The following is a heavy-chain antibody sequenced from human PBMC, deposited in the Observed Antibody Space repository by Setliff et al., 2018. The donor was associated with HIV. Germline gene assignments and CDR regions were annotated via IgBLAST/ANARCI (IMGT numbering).Heavy chain of an antibody. J-gene: IGHJ5*02. D-gene: IGHD3-10*01. CDR1: RGSISITSYY. CDR3: ATYADRESNRFDP. V-gene: IGHV4-39*01. CDR2: MYYSGST. Sequence: SETLSLTCTVSRGSISITSYYWGWIRQPPGKGLEWIGSMYYSGSTYCNPSLKSRVTISVDTSKNQFSLKLSSVTAADTAVYCCATYADRESNRFDPWGQGILVTVSS.